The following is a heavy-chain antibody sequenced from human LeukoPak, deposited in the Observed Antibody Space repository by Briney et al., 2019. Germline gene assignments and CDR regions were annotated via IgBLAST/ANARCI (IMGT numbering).Heavy chain of an antibody. CDR3: ATEADTAMLDY. J-gene: IGHJ4*02. CDR2: ISSSSSYI. D-gene: IGHD5-18*01. Sequence: GGSLRLSCAASGFSFSSYWMHWVRQAPGKGLEWVSSISSSSSYIYYADSVKGRFTISRDNAKNSLYLQMNSLRAEDTAVYYCATEADTAMLDYWGQGTLVTVSS. V-gene: IGHV3-21*01. CDR1: GFSFSSYW.